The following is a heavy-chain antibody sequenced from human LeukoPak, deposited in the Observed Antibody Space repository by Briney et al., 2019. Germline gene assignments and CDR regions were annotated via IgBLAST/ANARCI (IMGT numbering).Heavy chain of an antibody. J-gene: IGHJ5*02. V-gene: IGHV3-11*04. Sequence: GGSLRLSCTASGFPFNNYYVSWIRRAPGKGLEWISYISISGYSTYYADSVKGRFTISRDNAKNSLFLQMDNLRPEDTAFYYCARRYDFWSGLCGWFDPWGQGTLVTVSS. D-gene: IGHD3-3*01. CDR2: ISISGYST. CDR1: GFPFNNYY. CDR3: ARRYDFWSGLCGWFDP.